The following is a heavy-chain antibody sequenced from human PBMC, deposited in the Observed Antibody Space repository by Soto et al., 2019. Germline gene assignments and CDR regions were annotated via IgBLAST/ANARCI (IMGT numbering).Heavy chain of an antibody. CDR3: ARDETVAGNVVY. Sequence: GGSLRLSCAASGFTFSSYSMNWVRQAPGKGLEWVSSISSSSSYIYYADSVKGRFTISRDNAKNSLYLQMNSLRAEDTAVYYCARDETVAGNVVYWGQGTLVTVSS. CDR1: GFTFSSYS. V-gene: IGHV3-21*01. J-gene: IGHJ4*02. CDR2: ISSSSSYI. D-gene: IGHD6-19*01.